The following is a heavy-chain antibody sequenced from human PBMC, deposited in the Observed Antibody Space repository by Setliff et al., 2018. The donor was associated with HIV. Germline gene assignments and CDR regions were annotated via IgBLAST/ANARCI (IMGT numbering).Heavy chain of an antibody. CDR1: GFTFSSYG. J-gene: IGHJ6*03. Sequence: PGGSLRLSCAASGFTFSSYGIHWVRQAPGKGLEWVAVISFDASSKYYADSVKGRFTISRDNSKNTLYLQMNSLRAEDTALYYCAKDAVTMVRGHYYYMDVWGKGTTVTVSS. CDR2: ISFDASSK. V-gene: IGHV3-30*18. D-gene: IGHD3-10*01. CDR3: AKDAVTMVRGHYYYMDV.